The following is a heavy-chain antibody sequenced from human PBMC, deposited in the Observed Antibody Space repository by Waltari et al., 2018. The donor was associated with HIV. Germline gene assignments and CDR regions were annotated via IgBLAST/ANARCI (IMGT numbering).Heavy chain of an antibody. Sequence: QLQLQESGPGLVKPSETLSLTCTVSGGSISSSSYYWGWIRQPPGKGLEWIGSIYYSGRTYYNPSLKSRVTISVDTSKNQFSLKLSSVTAADTAVYYCARHKGTYDSSGYYYLPPTDYWYFDLWGRGTLVTVSS. CDR1: GGSISSSSYY. D-gene: IGHD3-22*01. V-gene: IGHV4-39*01. CDR2: IYYSGRT. J-gene: IGHJ2*01. CDR3: ARHKGTYDSSGYYYLPPTDYWYFDL.